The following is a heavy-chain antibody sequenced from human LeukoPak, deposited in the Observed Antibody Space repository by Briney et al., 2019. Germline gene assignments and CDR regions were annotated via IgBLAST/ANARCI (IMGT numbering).Heavy chain of an antibody. CDR2: IYYSGST. Sequence: SETLSLTCTVSGGSISSYYWSWIRQPPGKGLEWIGHIYYSGSTNYNPSLKSRVTISVDTSKNQFSLKLSSVTAADTAVYYCARVGDDSSGYYDYWGQGTLVTVSS. CDR1: GGSISSYY. D-gene: IGHD3-22*01. V-gene: IGHV4-59*01. J-gene: IGHJ4*02. CDR3: ARVGDDSSGYYDY.